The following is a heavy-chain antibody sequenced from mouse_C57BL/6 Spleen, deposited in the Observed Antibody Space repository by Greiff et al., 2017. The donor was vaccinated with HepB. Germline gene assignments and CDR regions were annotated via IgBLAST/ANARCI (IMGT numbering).Heavy chain of an antibody. J-gene: IGHJ2*01. CDR2: IDPENGDT. CDR1: GFNIKDDY. V-gene: IGHV14-4*01. Sequence: EVKLQQSGAELVRPGASVKLSCTASGFNIKDDYMHWVKQRPEQGLEWIGWIDPENGDTEYASKFQGKATITADTSSNTAYLQLSSLTSEDTAVYYCTTRGITTVVATGKNDWGQGTTLTVSS. D-gene: IGHD1-1*01. CDR3: TTRGITTVVATGKND.